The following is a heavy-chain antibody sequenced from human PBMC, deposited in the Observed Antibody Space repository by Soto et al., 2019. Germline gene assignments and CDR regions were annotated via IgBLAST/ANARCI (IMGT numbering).Heavy chain of an antibody. D-gene: IGHD6-19*01. V-gene: IGHV3-30*18. CDR2: ISYEGSNK. Sequence: GGSLRLSCAASGFNFSNYAMHWVRQAPGKGLEWLAIISYEGSNKYSADSVEGRFTISRDNAKNALYLQMNSLRPEDTAVYYCAKDWVPVVAGRFLDSWGQGTPVTVSS. CDR1: GFNFSNYA. CDR3: AKDWVPVVAGRFLDS. J-gene: IGHJ4*02.